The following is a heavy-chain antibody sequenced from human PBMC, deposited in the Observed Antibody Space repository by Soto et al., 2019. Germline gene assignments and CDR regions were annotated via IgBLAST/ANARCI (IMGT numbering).Heavy chain of an antibody. CDR1: GGSINSGGYY. J-gene: IGHJ4*02. CDR2: IFYSGST. V-gene: IGHV4-31*03. Sequence: QVQLQESGPGLVKPSQTLSLTCSVSGGSINSGGYYWTWIRQHPGKGLEWIGNIFYSGSTSYNTSLKSRLTISIDTSKTDVPLKLSSVTASDAAVYYCARNSISKKIDYWGQGTLVTVSS. CDR3: ARNSISKKIDY. D-gene: IGHD3-22*01.